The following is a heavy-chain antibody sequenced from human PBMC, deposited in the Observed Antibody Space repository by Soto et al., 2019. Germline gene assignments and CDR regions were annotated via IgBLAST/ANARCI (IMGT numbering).Heavy chain of an antibody. CDR3: ARVGWLQPKGVY. V-gene: IGHV4-30-4*01. J-gene: IGHJ4*02. CDR1: GGSISSGDYY. CDR2: IYYSGST. D-gene: IGHD5-12*01. Sequence: PSETLSLTCTVSGGSISSGDYYWSWIRQPPGKGLEWIGYIYYSGSTYYNPSLKSRVTISVDTSKNQFSLKLSSVTAADTAVYYCARVGWLQPKGVYWGQGTQVTVSS.